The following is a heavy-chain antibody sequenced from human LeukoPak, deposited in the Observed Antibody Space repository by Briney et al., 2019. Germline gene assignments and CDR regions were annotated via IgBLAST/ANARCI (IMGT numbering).Heavy chain of an antibody. CDR1: GGTFSSYA. D-gene: IGHD1-1*01. Sequence: PEASVKVSCKASGGTFSSYAISRVRQAPGQGLEWMGRIIPIFGIANYAQKFQGRVTITADKSTSTAYMELSSLRSEDTAVYYCARVPLKHTPLVQYDPWDGYYYGMDVWGQGTTVTVSS. CDR2: IIPIFGIA. CDR3: ARVPLKHTPLVQYDPWDGYYYGMDV. J-gene: IGHJ6*02. V-gene: IGHV1-69*04.